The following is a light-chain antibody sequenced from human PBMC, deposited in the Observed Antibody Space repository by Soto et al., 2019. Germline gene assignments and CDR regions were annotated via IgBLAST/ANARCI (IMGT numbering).Light chain of an antibody. CDR2: AAS. V-gene: IGKV1-39*01. CDR1: QSISSY. J-gene: IGKJ1*01. CDR3: QQYNRYSRT. Sequence: DIQITQTPSSLSASVGDRVTITCRASQSISSYLNWYQQKPEKAPKLLICAASSLQSRVPSRFSGSGSGTEFTLTISILQPDDFATYYCQQYNRYSRTFGQGTQVEIK.